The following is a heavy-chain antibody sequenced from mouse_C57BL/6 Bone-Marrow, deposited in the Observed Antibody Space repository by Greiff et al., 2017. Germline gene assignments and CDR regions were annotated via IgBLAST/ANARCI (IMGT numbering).Heavy chain of an antibody. J-gene: IGHJ3*01. D-gene: IGHD4-1*01. CDR2: IYPRSGNT. CDR3: AREDWDDAY. Sequence: VKLMESGAELARPGASVKLSCKASGYTFTSYGISWVKQRTGQGLEWIGEIYPRSGNTYYNEKFKGKATLTADKSSSTAYMELRSLTSEDSAVYFCAREDWDDAYWGQGTLVTVSA. V-gene: IGHV1-81*01. CDR1: GYTFTSYG.